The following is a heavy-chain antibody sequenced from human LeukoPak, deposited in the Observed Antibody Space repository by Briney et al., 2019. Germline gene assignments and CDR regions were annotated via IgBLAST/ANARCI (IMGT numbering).Heavy chain of an antibody. J-gene: IGHJ5*02. D-gene: IGHD6-13*01. CDR3: ARDAIAAAGSSWFDP. CDR2: IYFSGGT. V-gene: IGHV4-39*02. Sequence: SETLSLTCTVSGDSISSSNCYWGWIRQPPGTGLEWIGSIYFSGGTYYNASLKSRVTISVDTSKNQFSLKLSSVTAADTAVYYCARDAIAAAGSSWFDPWGQGTLVTVSS. CDR1: GDSISSSNCY.